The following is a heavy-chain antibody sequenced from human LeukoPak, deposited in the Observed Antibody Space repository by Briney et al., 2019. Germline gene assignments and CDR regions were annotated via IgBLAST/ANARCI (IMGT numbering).Heavy chain of an antibody. J-gene: IGHJ4*02. CDR1: GYSFTSYW. Sequence: GESLKISCKGSGYSFTSYWIGWVRQMPGKGLEWMGIIYPGDSDTRYSPSFQGQVTISADKSISTAYLQWSSLKASDTAMYYCARRRGLGVAGPSLPGYFDYWGQGTLVTVSS. CDR3: ARRRGLGVAGPSLPGYFDY. CDR2: IYPGDSDT. V-gene: IGHV5-51*01. D-gene: IGHD6-19*01.